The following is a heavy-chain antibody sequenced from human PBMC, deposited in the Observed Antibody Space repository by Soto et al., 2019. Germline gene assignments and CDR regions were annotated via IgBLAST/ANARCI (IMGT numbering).Heavy chain of an antibody. J-gene: IGHJ4*02. CDR1: GFTFSDYY. CDR2: ITGSGSVM. Sequence: QGQLVESGGGLVKPGGSLRLSCEASGFTFSDYYMAWIRQAPGKGLEWVSYITGSGSVMYYADSVKGRCTISRDNARNTLFLHIRSLRAEDTAVYYCARADWQRRDWNDPFVYWGQGTLVTVSS. CDR3: ARADWQRRDWNDPFVY. V-gene: IGHV3-11*01. D-gene: IGHD1-1*01.